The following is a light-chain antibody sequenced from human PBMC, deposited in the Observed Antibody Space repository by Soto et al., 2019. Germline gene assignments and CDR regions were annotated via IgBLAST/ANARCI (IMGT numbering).Light chain of an antibody. Sequence: QSLLTQPPPASGAPGQSVTIFCTWTSSDVGGYNYVSWYQQHPGKAPKLMIYEVFKRPSGVPDRFSGSKSGNTASLTVSGLQAEDEADYYCSSYAGSNNFDVFGTGTKVTVL. CDR3: SSYAGSNNFDV. V-gene: IGLV2-8*01. J-gene: IGLJ1*01. CDR1: SSDVGGYNY. CDR2: EVF.